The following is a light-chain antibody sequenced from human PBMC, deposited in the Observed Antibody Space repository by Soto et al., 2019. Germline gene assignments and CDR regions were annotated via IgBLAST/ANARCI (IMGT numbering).Light chain of an antibody. CDR3: QQYGNSPPWT. Sequence: EIVLTQSPGTLSLSPGERATLSCRASQSVSSSYLAWYQQKPGQAPRLLIYGASSRATGIPDRFSGSGSGTDFTLTISRLETEDFAVYYCQQYGNSPPWTFGQGNKVEI. V-gene: IGKV3-20*01. J-gene: IGKJ1*01. CDR1: QSVSSSY. CDR2: GAS.